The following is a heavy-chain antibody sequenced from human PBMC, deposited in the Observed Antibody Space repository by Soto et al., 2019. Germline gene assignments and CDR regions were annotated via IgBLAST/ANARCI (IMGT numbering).Heavy chain of an antibody. Sequence: AETLSLTCTVSGGSISSYYWSWIRQPPGKGLEWIGYIYYSGSTNYNPSLKSRVTISVDTSKNQFSLKMSAVTAADTAVYYCAKVSSWYASTPAIDYWGQGTMVTVSS. CDR1: GGSISSYY. CDR3: AKVSSWYASTPAIDY. J-gene: IGHJ4*02. V-gene: IGHV4-59*01. D-gene: IGHD6-13*01. CDR2: IYYSGST.